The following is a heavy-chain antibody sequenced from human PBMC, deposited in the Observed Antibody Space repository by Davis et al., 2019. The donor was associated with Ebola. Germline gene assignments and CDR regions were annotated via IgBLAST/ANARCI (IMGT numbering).Heavy chain of an antibody. Sequence: GESLKISCAASGFTFSSHAMGWVRQAPGKGLEWVSAISGSGDSTYYPDSVKGRFTISRDNSKNTLYLQMNSLRAGDTAVYYCANWVLVGPTTWGQGTLVTVSS. CDR2: ISGSGDST. J-gene: IGHJ5*02. CDR3: ANWVLVGPTT. V-gene: IGHV3-23*01. D-gene: IGHD1-26*01. CDR1: GFTFSSHA.